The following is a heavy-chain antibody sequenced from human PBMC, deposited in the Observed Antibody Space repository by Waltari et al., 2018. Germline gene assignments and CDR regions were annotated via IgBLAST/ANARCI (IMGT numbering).Heavy chain of an antibody. CDR3: ARLKPGSSGWYSYAFDI. Sequence: QVQLQQWGAGLLKPSETLSLTCAVYGGSFSGYYWSWIRQPPGKGLEWIGEINHSGSTIYNPALKSRVTISVDTSKNQFSLKLSSVTAADTAVYYCARLKPGSSGWYSYAFDIWGQGTMVTVSS. V-gene: IGHV4-34*01. CDR1: GGSFSGYY. D-gene: IGHD6-19*01. CDR2: INHSGST. J-gene: IGHJ3*02.